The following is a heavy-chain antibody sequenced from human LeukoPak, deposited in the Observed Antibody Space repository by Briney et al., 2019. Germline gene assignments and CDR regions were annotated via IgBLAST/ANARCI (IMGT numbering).Heavy chain of an antibody. Sequence: GGSLRLSCAASGFTFSSYSMNWVRQAPGKGLEWVSSISSSSSYIYYAGSVKGRFTISRDNAKNSLYLQMNSLRAEDTAVYYCARASGGKNGMDVWGQGTTVTVSS. D-gene: IGHD1-26*01. V-gene: IGHV3-21*01. CDR1: GFTFSSYS. CDR2: ISSSSSYI. CDR3: ARASGGKNGMDV. J-gene: IGHJ6*02.